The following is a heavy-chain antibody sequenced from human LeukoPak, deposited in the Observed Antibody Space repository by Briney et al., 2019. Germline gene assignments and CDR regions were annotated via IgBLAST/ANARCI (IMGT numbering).Heavy chain of an antibody. CDR3: TRHSYSSGWYGYYYYMDV. D-gene: IGHD6-19*01. CDR1: GFTFSGSA. V-gene: IGHV3-73*01. CDR2: IKSKANSYAT. J-gene: IGHJ6*03. Sequence: PGGSLRLSCAASGFTFSGSAMHWVRQASGQGLEWVGRIKSKANSYATAYAASVKGRFTISRDDSKNTAYLQMNSLKTEDTAVYYCTRHSYSSGWYGYYYYMDVWGKGTTVTVSS.